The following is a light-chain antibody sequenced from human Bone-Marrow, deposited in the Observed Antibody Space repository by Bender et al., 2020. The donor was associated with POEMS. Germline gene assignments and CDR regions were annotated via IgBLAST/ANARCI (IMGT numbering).Light chain of an antibody. Sequence: SYVLTQPPSVSVAPGQTARMTCGGNNIGSKSVNWYQQKPGQAPVVVVYDDSDRPSGIPERFSGSNSGNTATLTISRVEAGDEADYYCQVWDSISDHWVFGGGTKLTVL. V-gene: IGLV3-21*02. J-gene: IGLJ3*02. CDR3: QVWDSISDHWV. CDR2: DDS. CDR1: NIGSKS.